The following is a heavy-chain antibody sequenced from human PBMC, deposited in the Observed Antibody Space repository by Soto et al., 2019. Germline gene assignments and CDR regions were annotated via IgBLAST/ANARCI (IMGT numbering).Heavy chain of an antibody. D-gene: IGHD2-21*01. Sequence: QVQLVESGGGLVQPGGSLRLSCAASGFTFSDSYMTWIRLAPGKGLEWVSFISNSGGITSYADSVRGRCTISRDNGKSSLYLQLYSPRTEGTAVYFCVRGHTLVTEWGQGTLFTVAS. CDR1: GFTFSDSY. CDR3: VRGHTLVTE. J-gene: IGHJ4*02. V-gene: IGHV3-11*01. CDR2: ISNSGGIT.